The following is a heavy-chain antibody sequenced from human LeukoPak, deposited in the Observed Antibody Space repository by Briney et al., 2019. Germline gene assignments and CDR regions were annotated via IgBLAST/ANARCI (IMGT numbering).Heavy chain of an antibody. CDR1: GFTFSSYA. CDR2: ISYDGSNK. V-gene: IGHV3-30-3*01. D-gene: IGHD3-16*02. Sequence: QPGRSLRLSCAASGFTFSSYAMHWVRQAPGKGLEWVAVISYDGSNKYYADSVKGRFTISRDNSKNTLYLQMNSLRAEDTAVYYCARESGRYDYVWGSYQGGDWGQGTLVTVSS. CDR3: ARESGRYDYVWGSYQGGD. J-gene: IGHJ4*02.